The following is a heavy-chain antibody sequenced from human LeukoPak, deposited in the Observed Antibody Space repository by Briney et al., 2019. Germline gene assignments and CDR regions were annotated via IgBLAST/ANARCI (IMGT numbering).Heavy chain of an antibody. CDR1: GYTLTELS. CDR3: ATVPGFDSSGYLSWVDY. V-gene: IGHV1-24*01. Sequence: ASVKVSCKVSGYTLTELSMHWVRQAPGKGLEWMGGFDPEDGETIQGRVTMTEDTSTDTAYMELSSLRSEDTAVYYCATVPGFDSSGYLSWVDYWGQGTLVTVS. CDR2: FDPEDGET. J-gene: IGHJ4*02. D-gene: IGHD3-22*01.